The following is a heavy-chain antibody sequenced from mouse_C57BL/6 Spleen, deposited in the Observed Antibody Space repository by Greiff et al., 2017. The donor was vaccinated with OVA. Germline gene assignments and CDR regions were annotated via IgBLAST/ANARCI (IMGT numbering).Heavy chain of an antibody. CDR1: GYSITSGYY. CDR2: ISYDGSN. CDR3: ARGGYDYGYYFDY. D-gene: IGHD2-4*01. V-gene: IGHV3-6*01. J-gene: IGHJ2*01. Sequence: ESGPGLVKPSQSLSLTCSVTGYSITSGYYWNWIRQFPGNKLEWMGYISYDGSNNYNPSLKNRISITRDTSKNQFFLKLNSVTTEDTATYYCARGGYDYGYYFDYWGQGTTLTVSS.